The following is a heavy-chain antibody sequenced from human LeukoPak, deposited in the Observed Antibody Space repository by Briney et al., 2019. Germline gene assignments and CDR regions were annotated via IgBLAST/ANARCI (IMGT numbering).Heavy chain of an antibody. V-gene: IGHV3-30-3*01. CDR3: ARGGGSYYYGMDV. CDR2: ISYDGSNR. Sequence: GGSLRLSCAASGFTFSIYAIHWVRQAPGKGLEWVAVISYDGSNRYYADSVKGRFTISRDNSKDTLYLQMNSLRAEDTAVYYCARGGGSYYYGMDVWGQGTTVTVSS. D-gene: IGHD1-26*01. J-gene: IGHJ6*02. CDR1: GFTFSIYA.